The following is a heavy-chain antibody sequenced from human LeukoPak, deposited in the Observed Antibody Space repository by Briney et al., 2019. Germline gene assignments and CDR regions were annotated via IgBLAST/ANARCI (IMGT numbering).Heavy chain of an antibody. CDR2: IYSGGST. V-gene: IGHV3-66*01. CDR1: GFTVSSNY. J-gene: IGHJ5*02. CDR3: ARTFYYGSGSFWFDP. Sequence: PGGSLRLSCAASGFTVSSNYMSWVRQAPGKGLEWVSVIYSGGSTYYADSVKGRFTISRDNSKNTLYLQMNSLRAEDTAVCYCARTFYYGSGSFWFDPWGQGTLVTVSS. D-gene: IGHD3-10*01.